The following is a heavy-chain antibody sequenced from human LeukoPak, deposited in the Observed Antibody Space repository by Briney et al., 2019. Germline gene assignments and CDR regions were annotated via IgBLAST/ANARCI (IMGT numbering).Heavy chain of an antibody. J-gene: IGHJ4*02. V-gene: IGHV4-34*01. CDR1: GGSFSGYY. CDR3: ARGRDY. CDR2: INHSGST. Sequence: SETLSLTCAVYGGSFSGYYWSWIRQPPGKGLEWIGEINHSGSTNYNPSLKSRVTISVDTSKNQFSLKLSSVTAADTAVYYCARGRDYWGQGTLVTVSS.